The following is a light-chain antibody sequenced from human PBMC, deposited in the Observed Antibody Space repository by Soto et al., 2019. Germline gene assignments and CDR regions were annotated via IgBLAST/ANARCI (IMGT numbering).Light chain of an antibody. V-gene: IGKV1-5*01. CDR2: DAS. J-gene: IGKJ1*01. CDR3: QQYNSYWA. Sequence: DIQMTQSPSTLSASVGDRVTITCRASQSISSWLAWYQQKPGQAPKRLIYDASSLESGVPSRFSGSGPGTEFTLTCSSLQPDDFATYYCQQYNSYWAFGEGTKVQIK. CDR1: QSISSW.